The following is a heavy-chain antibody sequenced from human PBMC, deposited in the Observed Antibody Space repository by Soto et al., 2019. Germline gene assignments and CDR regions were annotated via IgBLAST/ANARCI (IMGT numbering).Heavy chain of an antibody. CDR1: GFTFSSYG. Sequence: QVQLVESGGGVVQPGRSLRLSCAASGFTFSSYGMHWVRQAPGKGLEWVAVISYDGSNKYYADSVKGRFTISRDNSKNMQYLEMSRLRAGDRAVYYCSKEGGYYGSGSYSVGENYYGMDVWGQGTTVTVSS. V-gene: IGHV3-30*18. CDR2: ISYDGSNK. J-gene: IGHJ6*02. CDR3: SKEGGYYGSGSYSVGENYYGMDV. D-gene: IGHD3-10*01.